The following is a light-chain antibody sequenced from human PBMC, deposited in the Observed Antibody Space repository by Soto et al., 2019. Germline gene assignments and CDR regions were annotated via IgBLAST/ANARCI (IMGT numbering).Light chain of an antibody. CDR2: DVS. CDR3: SSYTSSSTLMV. V-gene: IGLV2-14*01. Sequence: QSALTQPASVSGSPGQSITISCTGTSSDVDGYNYVSWYRQHPGKAPKLMIYDVSNRPSGVSNRFSGSKSGNTASLTISGLQAEDEADYYCSSYTSSSTLMVFGGGTKLTVL. J-gene: IGLJ2*01. CDR1: SSDVDGYNY.